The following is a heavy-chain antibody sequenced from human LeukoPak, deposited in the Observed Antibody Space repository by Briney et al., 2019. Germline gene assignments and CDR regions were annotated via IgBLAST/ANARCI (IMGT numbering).Heavy chain of an antibody. V-gene: IGHV3-30*18. J-gene: IGHJ4*02. CDR2: ISYDGSNK. Sequence: PGGSLRLSCAASGFTFSSYGMHWVRQAPGKGLEWVAVISYDGSNKYYADSVKGRFTISRDNSKNMLYLQMNSLRAEDTAVYYCAKDLDSMIVVALGPFDYWGQGTLVTVSS. CDR3: AKDLDSMIVVALGPFDY. D-gene: IGHD3-22*01. CDR1: GFTFSSYG.